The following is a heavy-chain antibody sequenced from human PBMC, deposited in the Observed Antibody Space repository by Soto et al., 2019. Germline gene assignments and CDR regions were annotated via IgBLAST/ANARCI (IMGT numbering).Heavy chain of an antibody. CDR3: AREVPDSYYYYGMDV. V-gene: IGHV1-18*01. CDR2: ISGYNGNT. CDR1: GYSFTTYG. Sequence: QVQLVQSRGEVKKPGASVKVSCKTSGYSFTTYGIAWVRQAPGQGLEWMGWISGYNGNTNYAQKLKGRLTMTTDTSTSTAYMELRSLTSDDTAVDYCAREVPDSYYYYGMDVWGQGSTVTVSS. J-gene: IGHJ6*02.